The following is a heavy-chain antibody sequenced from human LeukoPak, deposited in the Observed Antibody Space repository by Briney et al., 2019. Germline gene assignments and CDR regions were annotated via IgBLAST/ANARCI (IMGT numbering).Heavy chain of an antibody. CDR1: GYTFTSYY. CDR3: ARAYYYESRGYYEASDY. Sequence: GASVNVSCKASGYTFTSYYMYWVRQAPGQGLEWMGIINPSGGSTSYAQKFQGRVTMTRDTSTSTVYMELTSLRSEDTAVYYCARAYYYESRGYYEASDYWGQGTLVTVSS. CDR2: INPSGGST. V-gene: IGHV1-46*01. J-gene: IGHJ4*02. D-gene: IGHD3-22*01.